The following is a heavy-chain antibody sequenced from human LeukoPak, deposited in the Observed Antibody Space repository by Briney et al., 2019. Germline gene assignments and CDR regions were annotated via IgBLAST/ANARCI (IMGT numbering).Heavy chain of an antibody. V-gene: IGHV3-30*18. CDR3: AKSQYSSGWYQDYFDY. Sequence: GGSLRLSCAASGFTFSSYGMHWVRQAPGKGLEWVAVISYDGSNKYYADSVKGRFTISRDNSKNTPYLQMNSLRAEDTAVYYCAKSQYSSGWYQDYFDYWGQGTLVTVSS. CDR1: GFTFSSYG. CDR2: ISYDGSNK. J-gene: IGHJ4*02. D-gene: IGHD6-19*01.